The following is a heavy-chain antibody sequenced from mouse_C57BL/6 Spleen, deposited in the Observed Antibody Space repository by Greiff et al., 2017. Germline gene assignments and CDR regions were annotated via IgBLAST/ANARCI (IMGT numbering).Heavy chain of an antibody. V-gene: IGHV1-66*01. CDR1: GYSFTSYY. CDR2: IYPGSGNT. J-gene: IGHJ1*03. D-gene: IGHD1-1*01. CDR3: ARSPYYYGSSYWYFDV. Sequence: QVQLQQSGPELVKPGASVKISCKASGYSFTSYYIHWVKQRPGQGLEWIGWIYPGSGNTKYNEKFKGKATLTADTSSSTAYMQLSSLTSEDSAVYYCARSPYYYGSSYWYFDVWGTGTTVTVSS.